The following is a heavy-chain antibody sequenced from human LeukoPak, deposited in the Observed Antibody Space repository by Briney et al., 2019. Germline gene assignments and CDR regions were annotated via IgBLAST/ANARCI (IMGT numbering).Heavy chain of an antibody. Sequence: GGSLRLSCAASGFTFSNVWMSWVRQAPGKGLEWVGRIKSKTDGGTTDYAAPVKGRFTISRDDSKNTLYLQMNSLKTEDTAVYYCTTGSRGSYYLPHYYFDYWGQGTLVTVSS. CDR3: TTGSRGSYYLPHYYFDY. D-gene: IGHD1-26*01. V-gene: IGHV3-15*01. CDR1: GFTFSNVW. J-gene: IGHJ4*02. CDR2: IKSKTDGGTT.